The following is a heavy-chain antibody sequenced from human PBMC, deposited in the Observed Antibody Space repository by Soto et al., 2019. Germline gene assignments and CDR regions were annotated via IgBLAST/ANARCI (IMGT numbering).Heavy chain of an antibody. CDR3: AKIFVAEAATPFFDY. Sequence: PGGSLRLSCAASGFTFSSYCMSWVRQAPGKGLEWVSTISGTGGNTYYGQSVKGRFTISRDNSKNTVYVQMNSLRAEDTAVYYCAKIFVAEAATPFFDYWGQGA. J-gene: IGHJ4*02. V-gene: IGHV3-23*01. CDR1: GFTFSSYC. D-gene: IGHD2-15*01. CDR2: ISGTGGNT.